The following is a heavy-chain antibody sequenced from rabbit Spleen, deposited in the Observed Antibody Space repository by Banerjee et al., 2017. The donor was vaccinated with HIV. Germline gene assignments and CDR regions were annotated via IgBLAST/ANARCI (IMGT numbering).Heavy chain of an antibody. Sequence: QEQLVESGGGLVMPEGSLKLSCTASGFSFSNKAVMCWVRQAPGKGLEWIACINAITGKAVYASWAKGRFTFSKTSSTTVTLQMTSLTAADTATYFCARDLPGVIGWNFGWWGQGTLVTVS. V-gene: IGHV1S45*01. CDR3: ARDLPGVIGWNFGW. J-gene: IGHJ6*01. D-gene: IGHD4-1*01. CDR1: GFSFSNKAV. CDR2: INAITGKA.